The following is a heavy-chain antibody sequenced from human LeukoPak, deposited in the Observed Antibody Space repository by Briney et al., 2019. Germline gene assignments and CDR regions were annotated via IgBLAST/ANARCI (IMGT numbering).Heavy chain of an antibody. D-gene: IGHD2-2*01. V-gene: IGHV1-69*04. Sequence: SVKVSCKVSGGTFCSYAISWVRQAPGQGLEWMGRIIPILGIANYAQKFQGRVTITADKSTSTAYMELSSLRSEDTAVYYCATTQGGCSSTSCLAVDWFVPWGQGTLVTVSS. J-gene: IGHJ5*02. CDR3: ATTQGGCSSTSCLAVDWFVP. CDR2: IIPILGIA. CDR1: GGTFCSYA.